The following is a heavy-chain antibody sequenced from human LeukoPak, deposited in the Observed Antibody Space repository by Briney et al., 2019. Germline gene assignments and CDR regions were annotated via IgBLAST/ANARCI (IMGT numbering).Heavy chain of an antibody. CDR1: GGTFSSYA. CDR2: IIPIFGTA. Sequence: ASVKVSCKASGGTFSSYAISWVRQAPGQGLEWMGGIIPIFGTANYAQKFQGRVTITADESTSTAYMELSSLRSEDTAVYYCARERQGIAAALHYWGQGTLVTVSS. J-gene: IGHJ4*02. CDR3: ARERQGIAAALHY. D-gene: IGHD6-13*01. V-gene: IGHV1-69*01.